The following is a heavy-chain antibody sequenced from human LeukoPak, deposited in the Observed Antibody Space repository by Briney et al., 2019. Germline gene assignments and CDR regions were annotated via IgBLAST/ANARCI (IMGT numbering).Heavy chain of an antibody. V-gene: IGHV4-39*01. Sequence: PSETLSLTCTVSGGSISSSSYYWGWIRQPPGKGLEWIGSIYYSGSTYYNPSLKSRGTISVDTSKNQFSLKLSSVTAADTTVYYCARHKYYYDSSGYYYYFDYWGQGTLVTVSS. CDR2: IYYSGST. CDR1: GGSISSSSYY. CDR3: ARHKYYYDSSGYYYYFDY. D-gene: IGHD3-22*01. J-gene: IGHJ4*02.